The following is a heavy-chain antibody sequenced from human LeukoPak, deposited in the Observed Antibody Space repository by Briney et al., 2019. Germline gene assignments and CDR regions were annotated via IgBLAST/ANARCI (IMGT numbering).Heavy chain of an antibody. J-gene: IGHJ4*02. CDR3: ARDRLEAVAGDDYLDY. D-gene: IGHD6-19*01. CDR2: IWYDGSNK. Sequence: PGGSLRLSCAASGFTFSSYGMHWVRQAPGKGLEWVALIWYDGSNKYYADSVKGRFTISRDNSKNTLYLQMNSLRAEDTAVYYCARDRLEAVAGDDYLDYWGQGTLVTVSS. CDR1: GFTFSSYG. V-gene: IGHV3-33*01.